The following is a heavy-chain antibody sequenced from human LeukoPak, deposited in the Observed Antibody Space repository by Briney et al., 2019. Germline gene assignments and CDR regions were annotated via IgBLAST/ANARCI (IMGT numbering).Heavy chain of an antibody. V-gene: IGHV3-48*03. J-gene: IGHJ6*03. Sequence: GGSLRLSCAASGFTFSSYEMNWVRQAPGKGLEWVSYISSSGSTIYYADSVKGRFTISRDNAKSSLYLQMNSLRAEDTAVYYCARYYGSGIHYYYYYMTSGAKGPRSPSP. D-gene: IGHD3-10*01. CDR2: ISSSGSTI. CDR3: ARYYGSGIHYYYYYMTS. CDR1: GFTFSSYE.